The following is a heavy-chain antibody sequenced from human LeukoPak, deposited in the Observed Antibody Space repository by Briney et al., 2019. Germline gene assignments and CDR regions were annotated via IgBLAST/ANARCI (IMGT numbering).Heavy chain of an antibody. Sequence: GGSLRLSCAASGFTFSGYGMHWVRQAPGKGLEWVAFIHYDGARSYYADSVKGRFTISRGNSRNTLYLQMNSLRPEDTAVYYCAKAIWVAATSSWFCLDYWGQGTLVTVSS. J-gene: IGHJ4*02. CDR3: AKAIWVAATSSWFCLDY. D-gene: IGHD3-10*01. CDR1: GFTFSGYG. V-gene: IGHV3-30*02. CDR2: IHYDGARS.